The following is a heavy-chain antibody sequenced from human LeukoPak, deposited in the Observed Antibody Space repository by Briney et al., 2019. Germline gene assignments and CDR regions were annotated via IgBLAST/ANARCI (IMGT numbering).Heavy chain of an antibody. CDR2: MSGSGGST. Sequence: PGGSLRLSCVASGFTFSSYAMSWVRQAPGKGLECVSAMSGSGGSTYYADSVKGRFTISRDNSENTLYLQMNNLRAEDTAVYYCAKDKRHTSGWYYDYWGQGTLVTVSS. V-gene: IGHV3-23*01. CDR1: GFTFSSYA. J-gene: IGHJ4*02. D-gene: IGHD6-19*01. CDR3: AKDKRHTSGWYYDY.